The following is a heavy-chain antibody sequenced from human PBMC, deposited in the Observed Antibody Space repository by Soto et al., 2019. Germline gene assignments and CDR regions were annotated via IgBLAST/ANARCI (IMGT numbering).Heavy chain of an antibody. CDR1: GYTFTSYA. CDR2: INAGNGNT. D-gene: IGHD3-10*01. CDR3: ARGLGGSGSYSDY. J-gene: IGHJ4*02. V-gene: IGHV1-3*01. Sequence: QVQLVQSGAEVKKPGASVKVSCKASGYTFTSYAMHWVRQAPGERLEWMGWINAGNGNTKYSQKFQGRVTITRDTSASTAYMELSSLRSEDTAVYYCARGLGGSGSYSDYWGQGTLVTVSS.